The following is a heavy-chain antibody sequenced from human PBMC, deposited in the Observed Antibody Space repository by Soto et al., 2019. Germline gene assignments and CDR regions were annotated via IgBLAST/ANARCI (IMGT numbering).Heavy chain of an antibody. CDR2: INPNSGGT. J-gene: IGHJ4*02. CDR1: GYTFTGYY. D-gene: IGHD1-20*01. Sequence: ASVKVSCKASGYTFTGYYMHWVRQAPGQGLEWMGWINPNSGGTNYAQKFQGWVTMTRDTSISTAYMELSRLRSEDTAVYYCPIRLGITGTTYPGDYSGQGTLVTVSS. V-gene: IGHV1-2*04. CDR3: PIRLGITGTTYPGDY.